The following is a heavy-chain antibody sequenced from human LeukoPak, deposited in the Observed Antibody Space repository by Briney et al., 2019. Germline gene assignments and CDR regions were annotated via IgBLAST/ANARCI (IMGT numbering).Heavy chain of an antibody. J-gene: IGHJ5*02. Sequence: ASVKVSCKASGYTFTSYGISWVRQAPGQGLEWMDWISVYNGNTNYAQKLQGRVTMTTDTSTSTAYMELRSLRSDDTAVYYCARLYDSSGYYSGDWFDPWGQGTLVTVSS. V-gene: IGHV1-18*01. D-gene: IGHD3-22*01. CDR1: GYTFTSYG. CDR2: ISVYNGNT. CDR3: ARLYDSSGYYSGDWFDP.